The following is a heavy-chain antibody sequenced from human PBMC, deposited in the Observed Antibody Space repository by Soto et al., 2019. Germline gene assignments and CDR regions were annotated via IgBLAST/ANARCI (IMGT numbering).Heavy chain of an antibody. CDR1: GFTFSSYA. CDR3: AKDGRGQPSGKLVY. V-gene: IGHV3-23*01. D-gene: IGHD1-26*01. Sequence: PGGSLRLSCAASGFTFSSYAMSWVRQAPGKGLEWVSAISGSGGSTYYADSVKGRFTISRDNSKNTLYLQMNSLRAEDTAVYSCAKDGRGQPSGKLVYWGQGTLVTVSS. J-gene: IGHJ4*02. CDR2: ISGSGGST.